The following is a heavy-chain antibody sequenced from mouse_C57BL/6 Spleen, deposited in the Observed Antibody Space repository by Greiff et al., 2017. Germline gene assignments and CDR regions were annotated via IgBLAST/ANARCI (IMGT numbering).Heavy chain of an antibody. CDR2: IYPGDGDT. CDR1: GYAFSSSW. Sequence: VQLQQSGPELVKPGASVKISCKASGYAFSSSWVNWVKQRPGKGLEWIGRIYPGDGDTNYNGKFKGKATLTADKSSSTAYMQLSSLTSEDSAVYFCARPYYSNYVGAMDYWGQGTSVTVSS. CDR3: ARPYYSNYVGAMDY. V-gene: IGHV1-82*01. J-gene: IGHJ4*01. D-gene: IGHD2-5*01.